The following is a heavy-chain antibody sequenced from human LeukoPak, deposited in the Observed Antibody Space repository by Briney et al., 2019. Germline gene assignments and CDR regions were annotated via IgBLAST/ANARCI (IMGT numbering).Heavy chain of an antibody. J-gene: IGHJ4*02. D-gene: IGHD4-17*01. V-gene: IGHV3-23*01. CDR2: ISGSGGST. Sequence: TGGSLRLSCAASGFTFSNYAMTWVRQAPGKGLEWVSTISGSGGSTSYADSVKGRFTISRDNAKNTLYLQMNGLGAEDTAVYFCARPYGDYTSWGQGTLVTVSS. CDR1: GFTFSNYA. CDR3: ARPYGDYTS.